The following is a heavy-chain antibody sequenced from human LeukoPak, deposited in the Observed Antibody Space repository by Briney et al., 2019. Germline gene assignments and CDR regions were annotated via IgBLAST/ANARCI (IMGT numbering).Heavy chain of an antibody. CDR2: MHTSGST. Sequence: SQTLSLTCTVSGGSISTGSYYWSWIRQPAGKGLEWIGRMHTSGSTNYNPSLKSRVTMSVDTSKNQFSLKLSSVTAADTAVYYCAISAGPTPDYWGQGTLVTVSS. CDR3: AISAGPTPDY. V-gene: IGHV4-61*02. J-gene: IGHJ4*02. CDR1: GGSISTGSYY.